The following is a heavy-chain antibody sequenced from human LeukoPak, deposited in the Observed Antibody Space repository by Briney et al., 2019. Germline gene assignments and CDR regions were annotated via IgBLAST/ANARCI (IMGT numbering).Heavy chain of an antibody. CDR2: ISYDGSNK. CDR3: ARLKERWSRQLETFDY. D-gene: IGHD6-13*01. Sequence: GGSLRLSCAASGFTFSSYAMHWVRQAPGKGLEWVAVISYDGSNKYYADSVKGRFTISRDNSKNTLYLQMNSLRAEDTAVYYCARLKERWSRQLETFDYWGQGTLVTVSS. V-gene: IGHV3-30-3*01. J-gene: IGHJ4*02. CDR1: GFTFSSYA.